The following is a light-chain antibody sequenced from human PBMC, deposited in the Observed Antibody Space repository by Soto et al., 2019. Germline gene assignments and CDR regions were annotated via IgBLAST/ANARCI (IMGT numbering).Light chain of an antibody. J-gene: IGKJ1*01. V-gene: IGKV4-1*01. CDR3: QQYYTTPRT. CDR2: WAS. Sequence: DIVMTQSPDSLAVSLGERATINCKSSQSVLNRSNNKNCLGRFQQKPGQPPKLLIYWASTRESGVPDRFSGSGSGTDFTLTISSLQAEDVAVYYCQQYYTTPRTFGQGTKVEIK. CDR1: QSVLNRSNNKNC.